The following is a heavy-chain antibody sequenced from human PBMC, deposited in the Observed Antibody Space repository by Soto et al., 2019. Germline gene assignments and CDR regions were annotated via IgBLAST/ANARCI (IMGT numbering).Heavy chain of an antibody. Sequence: GSSVQVSCKASGGTFSSYAISWVRQAPGQGLEWMGGIIPIFGTANYAQKFQGRVTITADESTSTAYMELSSLRSEDTAVYYCSRVSLRTRGAFDIWGRGTMVAASS. CDR3: SRVSLRTRGAFDI. CDR1: GGTFSSYA. D-gene: IGHD2-15*01. J-gene: IGHJ3*02. CDR2: IIPIFGTA. V-gene: IGHV1-69*13.